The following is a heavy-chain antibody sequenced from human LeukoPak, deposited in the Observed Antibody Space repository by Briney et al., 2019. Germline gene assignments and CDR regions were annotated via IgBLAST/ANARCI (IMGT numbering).Heavy chain of an antibody. Sequence: GGSLRLSCAASGFTFSSYSMNWVRQAPGKGLEWVSYISGTSSPRYYADSVKGRYTITRDNAKNSLYLQMNSLRAEDTAVYYCAGDVYGDYAIDYWGQGTLVTVS. J-gene: IGHJ4*02. CDR1: GFTFSSYS. CDR2: ISGTSSPR. CDR3: AGDVYGDYAIDY. D-gene: IGHD4-17*01. V-gene: IGHV3-48*04.